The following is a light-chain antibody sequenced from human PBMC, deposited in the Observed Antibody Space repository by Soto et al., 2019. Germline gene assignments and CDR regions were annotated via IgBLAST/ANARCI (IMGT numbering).Light chain of an antibody. V-gene: IGKV1-5*03. CDR2: RAS. J-gene: IGKJ5*01. Sequence: DIRMTQAASTLSASVGDRITISCRASRTVSNWLAWYQHQPGRAPRLRISRASALESGVPPRFSGSRFGTEFTLTIDSLQPDDFGTYYCQQYNSYALTFGQGTRLEIK. CDR3: QQYNSYALT. CDR1: RTVSNW.